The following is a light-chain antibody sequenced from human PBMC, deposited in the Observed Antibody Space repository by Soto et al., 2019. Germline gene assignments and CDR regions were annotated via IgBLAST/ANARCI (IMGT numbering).Light chain of an antibody. CDR1: TSDVGDNNY. CDR3: SSYTTSSTVI. J-gene: IGLJ2*01. V-gene: IGLV2-14*03. CDR2: AVS. Sequence: QSALTQPASVSGSPGQSITISCTGTTSDVGDNNYVSWYQQQPGKAPKLMIYAVSNRPSGVSNRFSGSKSGNTASLTISGLQAEDEADYYCSSYTTSSTVIFGGGTKLTVL.